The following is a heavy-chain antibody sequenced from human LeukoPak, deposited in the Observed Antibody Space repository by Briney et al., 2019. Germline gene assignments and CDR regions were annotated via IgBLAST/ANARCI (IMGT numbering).Heavy chain of an antibody. CDR2: INTDGSST. CDR1: GSYW. V-gene: IGHV3-74*01. CDR3: ARGGCGSTSCLDY. D-gene: IGHD2-2*01. J-gene: IGHJ4*02. Sequence: GGSLRLSCAASGSYWMHWVRQAPGKGLVWVSHINTDGSSTTYADSVKGRFTISRDNAKNTLYLQMNSLRAEDTAVYYCARGGCGSTSCLDYWGQGTLVTVSS.